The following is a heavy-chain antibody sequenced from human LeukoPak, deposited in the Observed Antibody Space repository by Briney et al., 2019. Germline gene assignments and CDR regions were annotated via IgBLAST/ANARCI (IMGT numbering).Heavy chain of an antibody. D-gene: IGHD5-12*01. CDR3: ARPSGYDNPFDY. CDR1: GYTFTSYD. J-gene: IGHJ4*02. CDR2: MNPNSGNT. V-gene: IGHV1-8*01. Sequence: ASVKVSCKASGYTFTSYDIHWVRQATGQGLEWMGWMNPNSGNTGYAQKFQGRVTMTRNTSISTAYMELSSLRSEDTAVYYCARPSGYDNPFDYWGQGTLVTVSS.